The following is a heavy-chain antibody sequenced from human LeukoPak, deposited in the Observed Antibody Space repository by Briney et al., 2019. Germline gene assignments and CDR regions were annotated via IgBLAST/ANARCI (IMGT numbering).Heavy chain of an antibody. V-gene: IGHV3-48*01. CDR1: GFTFSSYS. D-gene: IGHD6-13*01. CDR2: ISSSSSTI. J-gene: IGHJ4*02. Sequence: PGGSLRLSCAASGFTFSSYSMNWVRQAPGKGLEWVSYISSSSSTIYYADSVKGRFTISRDNAKNSLYLQMNSLRAEDTAVYYCARGVSSSWYDYWSQGTLVTVSS. CDR3: ARGVSSSWYDY.